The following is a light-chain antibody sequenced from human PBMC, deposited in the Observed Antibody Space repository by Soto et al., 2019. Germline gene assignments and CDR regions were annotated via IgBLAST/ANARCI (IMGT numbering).Light chain of an antibody. CDR1: RSNIGSNF. Sequence: HSVLTQPPSASGTPGQRVTISCSGSRSNIGSNFVTWYQQFPGTAPKVLIYSNIQRPSGVPDRFSGSKSGTSASLAISGLQSEDEAGYYCAAWDDSLNGRVFGGGTKVTVL. CDR2: SNI. V-gene: IGLV1-44*01. J-gene: IGLJ3*02. CDR3: AAWDDSLNGRV.